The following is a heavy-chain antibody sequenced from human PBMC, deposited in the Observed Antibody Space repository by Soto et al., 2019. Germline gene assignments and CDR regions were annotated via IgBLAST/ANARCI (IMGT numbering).Heavy chain of an antibody. CDR1: GGTFSSYT. D-gene: IGHD3-22*01. J-gene: IGHJ3*02. V-gene: IGHV1-69*08. CDR3: AREYDSSGDAFDI. Sequence: QVQLVQSGAEVKKPGSSVKVSCKASGGTFSSYTISWVRQAPGQGLEWMGRIIPILGIANYAQKFQGRVTITADKSTSTDYMELSRLRSEDTAVYYCAREYDSSGDAFDIWGQGTMVTVSS. CDR2: IIPILGIA.